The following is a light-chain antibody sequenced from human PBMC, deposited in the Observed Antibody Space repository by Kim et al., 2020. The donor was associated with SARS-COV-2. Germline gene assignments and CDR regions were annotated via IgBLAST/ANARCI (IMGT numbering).Light chain of an antibody. Sequence: QSVLTQPASASGTPGQRVTISCSGSSANIASNYVYWYQQFPGTAPKMLIYRNNQRPSGVPDRFSGSKSGTSASLAISGLRFEDEAHYYCAAWDDSLSALLFGGGTQLTVL. J-gene: IGLJ2*01. CDR3: AAWDDSLSALL. CDR2: RNN. V-gene: IGLV1-47*01. CDR1: SANIASNY.